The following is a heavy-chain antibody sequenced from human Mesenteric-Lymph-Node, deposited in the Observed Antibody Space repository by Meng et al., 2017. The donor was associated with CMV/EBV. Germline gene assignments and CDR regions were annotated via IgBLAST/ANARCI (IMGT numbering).Heavy chain of an antibody. J-gene: IGHJ1*01. CDR3: AQETDYMGFQH. D-gene: IGHD4-11*01. Sequence: GESLKISCAASGFTVSSNYMSWVRQAPGKGLDWVAFIPYDGSNTYYADSVKGRFTISRDNYKNMLYLQMNSLRADDTAVYYCAQETDYMGFQHWGQGTPVTVSS. V-gene: IGHV3-30*02. CDR2: IPYDGSNT. CDR1: GFTVSSNY.